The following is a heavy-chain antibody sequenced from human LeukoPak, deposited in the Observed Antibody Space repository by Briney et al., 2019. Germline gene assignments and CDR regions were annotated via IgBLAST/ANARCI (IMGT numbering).Heavy chain of an antibody. Sequence: SETLSLTCAVYGESFSAYSWNWIRQSPGKGLEWIGEINHSGSTNYNASLKSRVTISVDTSKNQTSKRQFSLKLNSVTAADTAVYYCTRERSTPGINWFDPWGQGTLVTVSS. J-gene: IGHJ5*02. CDR2: INHSGST. CDR1: GESFSAYS. D-gene: IGHD2-2*01. CDR3: TRERSTPGINWFDP. V-gene: IGHV4-34*01.